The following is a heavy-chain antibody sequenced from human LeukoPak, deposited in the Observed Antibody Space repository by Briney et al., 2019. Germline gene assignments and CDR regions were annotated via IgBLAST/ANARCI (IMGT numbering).Heavy chain of an antibody. D-gene: IGHD4-4*01. CDR1: GDTFTSYD. Sequence: GASVKVSCKASGDTFTSYDINRVRQATGQRLEWMGWMNPNSGNTGYAQKFQGRVTMTRNTSISTAYMELSSLRSEDTAVYYCARDDYSKSGYGMDVWGQGTTVTVSS. CDR2: MNPNSGNT. J-gene: IGHJ6*02. CDR3: ARDDYSKSGYGMDV. V-gene: IGHV1-8*01.